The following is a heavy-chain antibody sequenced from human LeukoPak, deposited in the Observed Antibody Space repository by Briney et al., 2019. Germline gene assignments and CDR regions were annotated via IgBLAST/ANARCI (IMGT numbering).Heavy chain of an antibody. CDR1: GFTVISNY. CDR2: IFITGTT. D-gene: IGHD4-11*01. J-gene: IGHJ4*02. Sequence: GGSLRLSCAASGFTVISNYMCWVRQAPGKGLEWVSVIFITGTTGYADSVKGRFTISRDNSKNIVYLQMNSLRPEDTAVYYCARGQSRWGQGTLVSVSS. V-gene: IGHV3-53*01. CDR3: ARGQSR.